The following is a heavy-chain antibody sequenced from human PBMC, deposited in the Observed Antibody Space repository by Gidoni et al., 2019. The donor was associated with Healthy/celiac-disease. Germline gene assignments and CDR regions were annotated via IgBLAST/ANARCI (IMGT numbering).Heavy chain of an antibody. V-gene: IGHV3-33*01. CDR1: GFTFSSHG. D-gene: IGHD2-15*01. CDR2: IWYDGSNK. J-gene: IGHJ3*02. Sequence: QVQLVESGGGVVQPGRSLRLSCAASGFTFSSHGMHWVRQAPGKGLEWVAVIWYDGSNKYYADSVKGRFTISRDNSKNTLYLQMNSLRAEDTAVYYCARVQSYGVVDLGAFDIWGQGTMVTVSS. CDR3: ARVQSYGVVDLGAFDI.